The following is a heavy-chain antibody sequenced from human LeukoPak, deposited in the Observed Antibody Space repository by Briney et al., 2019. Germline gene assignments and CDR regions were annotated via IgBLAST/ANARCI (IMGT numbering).Heavy chain of an antibody. D-gene: IGHD6-19*01. V-gene: IGHV1-69*04. CDR3: ARSDPARGIAVAGTFDY. CDR2: IIPIFGIA. J-gene: IGHJ4*02. CDR1: GGTFSSYA. Sequence: ASVKVSCKASGGTFSSYAISWVRQAPGQGLEWMGRIIPIFGIANYAQKFQGRVTITADKSTSTAYMELSSLRSEDTAVYYCARSDPARGIAVAGTFDYWGQGTLVTVSS.